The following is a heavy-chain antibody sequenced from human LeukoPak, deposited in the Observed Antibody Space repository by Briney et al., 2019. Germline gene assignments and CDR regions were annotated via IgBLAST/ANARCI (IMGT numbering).Heavy chain of an antibody. V-gene: IGHV3-74*01. CDR1: GFTFSSYW. J-gene: IGHJ4*02. Sequence: QPGGSLRLSRAASGFTFSSYWMHWVRQAPGKGLVWVSRINSDGSSTSYADSVKGRFTISRDNAKNTLYLQMNSLRAEDTAVYYCARALYDSSGEHFDYWGQGTPVTVSS. D-gene: IGHD3-22*01. CDR3: ARALYDSSGEHFDY. CDR2: INSDGSST.